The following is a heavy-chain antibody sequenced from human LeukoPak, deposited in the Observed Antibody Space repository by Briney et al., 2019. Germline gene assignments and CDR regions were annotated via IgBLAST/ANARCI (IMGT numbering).Heavy chain of an antibody. CDR3: ARDRGELDAFDI. D-gene: IGHD1-26*01. Sequence: PGGSLRLSCAASVFTFSSYSMNWVRQAPGKGLEWVSSISSSSSYIYYADSVKGRFTISRDNAKNSLYLQMNSLRAEDTAVYYCARDRGELDAFDIWGQGTMVTVSS. CDR2: ISSSSSYI. CDR1: VFTFSSYS. V-gene: IGHV3-21*01. J-gene: IGHJ3*02.